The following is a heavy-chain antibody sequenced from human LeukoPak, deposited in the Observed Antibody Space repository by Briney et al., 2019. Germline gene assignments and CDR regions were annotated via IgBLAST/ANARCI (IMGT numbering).Heavy chain of an antibody. CDR2: VRLSGSTI. Sequence: PRGAPRVSRADSRLTFCSYVMSSGCQALGKGLEWVSYVRLSGSTIYYADSVKGRLTISEHKSRNTLYLLMVSQTVEDTAVYYFSKEVWTFTLDYWGQGTLVTVSS. CDR3: SKEVWTFTLDY. CDR1: RLTFCSYV. J-gene: IGHJ4*02. V-gene: IGHV3-48*03. D-gene: IGHD2-21*01.